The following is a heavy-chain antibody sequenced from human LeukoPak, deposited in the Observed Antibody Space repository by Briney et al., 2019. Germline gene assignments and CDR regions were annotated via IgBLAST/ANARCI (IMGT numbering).Heavy chain of an antibody. Sequence: GESLQISCKGSGYSFISYWIGWVRQLPGKGLEWMGIISPGDSDSRDSPSFQGQVTISADKSISTAYLQWSSLKASDTAMYYCARLRSAGTTYDALGIWGQGTMVTVSS. D-gene: IGHD2-2*01. CDR2: ISPGDSDS. CDR3: ARLRSAGTTYDALGI. V-gene: IGHV5-51*01. J-gene: IGHJ3*02. CDR1: GYSFISYW.